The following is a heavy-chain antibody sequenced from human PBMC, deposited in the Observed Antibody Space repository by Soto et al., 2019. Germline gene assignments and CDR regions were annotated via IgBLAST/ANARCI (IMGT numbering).Heavy chain of an antibody. D-gene: IGHD3-22*01. CDR2: ISAYNGNT. CDR3: ARAPGDYYDSSGSLYFDY. V-gene: IGHV1-18*04. CDR1: GSTFPSYN. Sequence: ASVQFGCKACGSTFPSYNIGGVRQAPGQGFEWMGWISAYNGNTNYAQKLQGRVTMTTDTSTSTAYMELSSVTAADTAVYYCARAPGDYYDSSGSLYFDYWGQGTLVTV. J-gene: IGHJ4*02.